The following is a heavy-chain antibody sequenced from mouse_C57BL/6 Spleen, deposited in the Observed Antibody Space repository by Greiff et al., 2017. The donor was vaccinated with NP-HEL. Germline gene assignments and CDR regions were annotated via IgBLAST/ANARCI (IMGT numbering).Heavy chain of an antibody. CDR1: GFTFSSYA. CDR2: ISSGGDYI. D-gene: IGHD1-1*01. V-gene: IGHV5-9-1*02. CDR3: TREEGLLRWYFDV. Sequence: EVMLVESGEGLVKPGGSLKLSCAASGFTFSSYAMSWVRQTPEKRLEWVAYISSGGDYIYYADTVKGRFTISRDNARNTLYLQMSSLKSEDTAMYYCTREEGLLRWYFDVWGTGTTVTVSS. J-gene: IGHJ1*03.